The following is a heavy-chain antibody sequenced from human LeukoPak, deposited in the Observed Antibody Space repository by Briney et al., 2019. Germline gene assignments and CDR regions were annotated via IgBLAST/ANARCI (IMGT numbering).Heavy chain of an antibody. Sequence: GESLQISCKGSGYSFTSYWIGWVRPLPGKGLEWMGIIYPGDSDTRYSPSFQGQVTISADKSISTAYLQWSSLKASDTAMYYCARLGRPNYYDSSGYYCAYWGQGTLVTVSS. CDR2: IYPGDSDT. J-gene: IGHJ4*02. CDR1: GYSFTSYW. CDR3: ARLGRPNYYDSSGYYCAY. D-gene: IGHD3-22*01. V-gene: IGHV5-51*01.